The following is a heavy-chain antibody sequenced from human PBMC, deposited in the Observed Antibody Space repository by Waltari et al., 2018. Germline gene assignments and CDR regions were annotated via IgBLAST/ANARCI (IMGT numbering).Heavy chain of an antibody. V-gene: IGHV3-7*01. CDR2: IKQDGSEK. J-gene: IGHJ4*02. Sequence: EVQLVESGGGLVQPGGSLRLSCAASGLTFCRHWMNWVRQAPGKGLEWVANIKQDGSEKYYVDSVKGRFTISRDNAKNSLYLQMNSLRAEDTAVYYCASLDFWGQGTLVTVSS. CDR3: ASLDF. CDR1: GLTFCRHW.